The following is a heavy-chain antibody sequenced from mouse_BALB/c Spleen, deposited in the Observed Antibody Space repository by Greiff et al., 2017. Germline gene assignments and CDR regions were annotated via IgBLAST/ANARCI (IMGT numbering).Heavy chain of an antibody. CDR3: ARDDTDY. V-gene: IGHV1-80*01. J-gene: IGHJ2*01. CDR1: GYAFSSYW. Sequence: QVHVKQSGAELVRPGSSVKISCKASGYAFSSYWMNWVKQRPGQGLEWIGQIYPGDGDTNYNGKFKGKATLTPDKSSSTAYMQLSSLTSEDSAVYFCARDDTDYWGQGTTLTVSS. CDR2: IYPGDGDT.